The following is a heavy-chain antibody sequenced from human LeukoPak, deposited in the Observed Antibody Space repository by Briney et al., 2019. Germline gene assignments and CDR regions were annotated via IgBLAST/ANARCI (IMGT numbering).Heavy chain of an antibody. D-gene: IGHD2-15*01. Sequence: ASVKVSCKVSGYTLTELSMHWVRQAPGKGLEWMGGFDPEDGETIYAQKFQGRVTMTTDTSTSTAYMELRSLRSDDTAVYYCATTTPRDYCSGGSCYSNWGQGTLVTVSS. J-gene: IGHJ4*02. CDR2: FDPEDGET. CDR3: ATTTPRDYCSGGSCYSN. V-gene: IGHV1-24*01. CDR1: GYTLTELS.